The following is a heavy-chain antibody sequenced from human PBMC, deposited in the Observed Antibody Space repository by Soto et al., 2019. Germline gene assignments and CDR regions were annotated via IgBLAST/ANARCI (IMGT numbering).Heavy chain of an antibody. D-gene: IGHD5-18*01. V-gene: IGHV3-21*01. J-gene: IGHJ6*02. CDR1: GFTFSSYS. CDR2: ISSSSSYI. CDR3: ARDQFMVTGYYYYYGMDV. Sequence: GGSLRLSCAASGFTFSSYSMNWVRQAPGKGLEWVSSISSSSSYIYYADSVKGRFTISRDNAKNSLYLQMNSLRAEDTAVYYCARDQFMVTGYYYYYGMDVWGQGTTVTVSS.